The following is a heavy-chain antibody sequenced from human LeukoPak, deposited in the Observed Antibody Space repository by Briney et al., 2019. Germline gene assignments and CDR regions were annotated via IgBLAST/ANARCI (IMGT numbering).Heavy chain of an antibody. Sequence: PSETLSLTCKVSGGSISSYYWSWIRQPPGKGLEWIGYIYYSGSTNYNPSLKSRVTISVDTSKNQFSLKLSSVTAADTAVYYCARARSYLDAFDIWGQGTMVTVSS. CDR1: GGSISSYY. V-gene: IGHV4-59*01. J-gene: IGHJ3*02. D-gene: IGHD1-26*01. CDR3: ARARSYLDAFDI. CDR2: IYYSGST.